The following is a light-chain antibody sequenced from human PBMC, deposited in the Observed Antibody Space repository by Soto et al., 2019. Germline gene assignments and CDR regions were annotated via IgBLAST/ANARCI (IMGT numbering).Light chain of an antibody. J-gene: IGKJ2*01. CDR2: AAS. CDR3: QQYYSYPLYT. V-gene: IGKV1-8*01. Sequence: AIRMTQSPSSLSASTGDRDTITCRASQGISSYLAWYQQKPGKAPKLLIYAASTLQSGVPSRFSGSGSGTDFALAISRLQSEDFATCYCQQYYSYPLYTLGQGTKLEIK. CDR1: QGISSY.